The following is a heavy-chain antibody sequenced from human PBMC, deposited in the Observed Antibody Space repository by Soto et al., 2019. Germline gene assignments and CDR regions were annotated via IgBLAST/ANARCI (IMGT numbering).Heavy chain of an antibody. CDR2: IIPIFGTA. CDR1: GGTFSSYA. CDR3: ARVEDLPLGGNNWFDP. Sequence: QVQLVQSGAEVKKPGSSVKVSCKASGGTFSSYAISWVRQAPGQGLEWMGGIIPIFGTANYAQKFQGRVTITADESTSTAYMELSSLRSEGTAVYYCARVEDLPLGGNNWFDPWGQGTLVTVSS. V-gene: IGHV1-69*01. D-gene: IGHD3-10*01. J-gene: IGHJ5*02.